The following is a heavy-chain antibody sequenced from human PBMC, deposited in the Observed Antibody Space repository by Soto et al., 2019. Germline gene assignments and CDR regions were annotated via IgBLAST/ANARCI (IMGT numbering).Heavy chain of an antibody. Sequence: PSETLSLTCTVSGGSISSYYWSWIRQPPGKGLEWIGYIYYSGSTNYNPSLKSRVTISVDTSKNQFSLKLSSVTAADTAIYYCTKGATSPFDSWGQGTRVTVS. CDR1: GGSISSYY. V-gene: IGHV4-59*01. CDR3: TKGATSPFDS. J-gene: IGHJ4*02. CDR2: IYYSGST. D-gene: IGHD3-16*01.